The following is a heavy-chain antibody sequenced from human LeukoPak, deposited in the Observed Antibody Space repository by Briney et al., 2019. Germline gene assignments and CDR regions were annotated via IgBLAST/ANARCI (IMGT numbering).Heavy chain of an antibody. J-gene: IGHJ4*02. V-gene: IGHV7-4-1*02. CDR1: GYTFSSNA. CDR3: AIHPSDSSGYFSY. CDR2: IDTNTGNP. Sequence: ASVKVSCKASGYTFSSNAINWVRQAPGQGLEWMGWIDTNTGNPTYAQGFTGRFVFSLDTSVSTAYLQISSLKAEDTAVYYCAIHPSDSSGYFSYWGQGALVTVSS. D-gene: IGHD3-22*01.